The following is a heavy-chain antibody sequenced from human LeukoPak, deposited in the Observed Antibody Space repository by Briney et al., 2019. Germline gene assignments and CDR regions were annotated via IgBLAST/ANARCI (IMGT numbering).Heavy chain of an antibody. J-gene: IGHJ4*02. D-gene: IGHD3-10*01. CDR3: AREVPKRSRGTMVRGVIIDY. V-gene: IGHV4-34*01. CDR1: GGSFSSYY. Sequence: PSETLSLTCAVYGGSFSSYYWSWIRQPPGKGLEWSGDTYHSGSTNYNPSLKSRVTISVDTSKNQFSLKLNSVTAADTAVHYCAREVPKRSRGTMVRGVIIDYWGQGTLVTVSS. CDR2: TYHSGST.